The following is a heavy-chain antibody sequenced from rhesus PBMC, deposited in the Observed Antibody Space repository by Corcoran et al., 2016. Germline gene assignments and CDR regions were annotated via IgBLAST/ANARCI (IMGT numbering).Heavy chain of an antibody. CDR3: ARGRVAAAVGY. CDR2: IYSSRGKT. J-gene: IGHJ4*01. D-gene: IGHD6-31*01. CDR1: GGSISGDYYY. Sequence: QVKLQESGPGLVKPLETLSLTCAVSGGSISGDYYYWSWIRQPPGKGREWIGGIYSSRGKTSHNPPLKSRVTISKDTSKNQFALKLSAVTAADTAVYYCARGRVAAAVGYWGQGVLVTVSS. V-gene: IGHV4S12*01.